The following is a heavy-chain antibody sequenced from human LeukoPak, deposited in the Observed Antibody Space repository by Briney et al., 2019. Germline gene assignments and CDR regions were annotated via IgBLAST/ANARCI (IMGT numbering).Heavy chain of an antibody. Sequence: GGSLRLSCAVSGFTFSSYWMNWVRQPPGKGLEWVANIKQDGSEKYYVDSVKGRFTISRDNAKKSLYLQMNSLRAEDTAVYYCATRRTTMVRGVPSNWFDPWGQGTLVTVSS. D-gene: IGHD3-10*01. V-gene: IGHV3-7*01. CDR2: IKQDGSEK. CDR1: GFTFSSYW. CDR3: ATRRTTMVRGVPSNWFDP. J-gene: IGHJ5*02.